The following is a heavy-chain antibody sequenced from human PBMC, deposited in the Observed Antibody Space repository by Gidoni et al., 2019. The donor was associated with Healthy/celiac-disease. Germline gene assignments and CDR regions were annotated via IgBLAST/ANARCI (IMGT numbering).Heavy chain of an antibody. V-gene: IGHV3-21*01. CDR1: GFTFSSYR. J-gene: IGHJ3*02. CDR2: ISSSSSYI. D-gene: IGHD2-15*01. Sequence: EVQLVESGGGLVKPGGSLRLSCAASGFTFSSYRMNWVRQAPGKGLEWVSSISSSSSYIYDADSVKGRFTISRDNAKNSLYLQMNSLRAEDTAVYYCARDRDIVVVVAANAFDIWGQGTMVTVSS. CDR3: ARDRDIVVVVAANAFDI.